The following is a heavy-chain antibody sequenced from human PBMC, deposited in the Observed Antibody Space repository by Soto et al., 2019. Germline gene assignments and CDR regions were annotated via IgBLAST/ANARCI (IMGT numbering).Heavy chain of an antibody. V-gene: IGHV1-18*01. Sequence: QVQLVQSGAEVKKPGASVKVSCKASGYTFTSYGLSWVRQAPGQGLEWMGWISAYNGNTNYAQKLQGRVTMTADTPTSTAYIDLRSLTSDDTAVYYCARDSPPFDYWGQGTLVTVSS. CDR3: ARDSPPFDY. J-gene: IGHJ4*02. CDR1: GYTFTSYG. CDR2: ISAYNGNT.